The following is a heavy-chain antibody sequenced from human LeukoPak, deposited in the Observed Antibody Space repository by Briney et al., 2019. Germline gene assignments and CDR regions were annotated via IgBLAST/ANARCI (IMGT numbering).Heavy chain of an antibody. V-gene: IGHV1-18*01. CDR3: ARDGNFYDSSGPLDY. CDR1: GYTFTSYG. Sequence: ASVKVSCEASGYTFTSYGISWVRQAPGQGLEWMGWISAYNGNTNYAQKLQGRVTMTTDTSTSTAYMELRSLRSDDTAVYYCARDGNFYDSSGPLDYWGQGTLVTVSS. CDR2: ISAYNGNT. D-gene: IGHD3-22*01. J-gene: IGHJ4*02.